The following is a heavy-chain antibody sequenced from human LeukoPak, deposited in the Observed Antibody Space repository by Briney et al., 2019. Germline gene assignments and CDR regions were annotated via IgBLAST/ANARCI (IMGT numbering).Heavy chain of an antibody. CDR1: GASISSGSYY. J-gene: IGHJ4*02. CDR3: AREAGYYYDSSGRRSDY. Sequence: TPSQTLSLTHRVSGASISSGSYYWSWIRQPAGKGREWIGRIYTSGSTNYNPSLESRVTISVDTSKNQFSLKLSSVTAADTAVYYCAREAGYYYDSSGRRSDYWGQGTLVTVSS. V-gene: IGHV4-61*02. CDR2: IYTSGST. D-gene: IGHD3-22*01.